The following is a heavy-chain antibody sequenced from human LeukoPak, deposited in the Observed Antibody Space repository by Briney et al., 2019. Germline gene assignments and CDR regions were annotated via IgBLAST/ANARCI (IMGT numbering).Heavy chain of an antibody. CDR3: ATENRYSYGNCYYYGMEV. V-gene: IGHV4-61*01. D-gene: IGHD5-18*01. CDR1: GGSVRNGNFY. Sequence: PSETLSLTCTVSGGSVRNGNFYWNWIRQPPGKELEWLGYIYHTGSTNYNPSLKSRVTMSVDTSKNQFSLKLSFVTAADTALYYCATENRYSYGNCYYYGMEVWGQGTTVTVSS. J-gene: IGHJ6*02. CDR2: IYHTGST.